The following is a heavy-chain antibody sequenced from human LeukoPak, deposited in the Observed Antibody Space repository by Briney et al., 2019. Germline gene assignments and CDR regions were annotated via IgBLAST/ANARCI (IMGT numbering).Heavy chain of an antibody. Sequence: ASVKVSCKASGYTFTGYYMHWVRQAPGQGLEWMGWINPNSGGTNYAQKFQGRVTMTRDTSISTAYMELSRLRSEDTAVYYCATLLGREWDLKGGAFDIWGQGTMVTVSS. J-gene: IGHJ3*02. D-gene: IGHD1-26*01. CDR2: INPNSGGT. CDR1: GYTFTGYY. CDR3: ATLLGREWDLKGGAFDI. V-gene: IGHV1-2*02.